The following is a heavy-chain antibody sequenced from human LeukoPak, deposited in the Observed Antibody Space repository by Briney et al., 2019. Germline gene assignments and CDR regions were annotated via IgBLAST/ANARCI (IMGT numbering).Heavy chain of an antibody. J-gene: IGHJ4*02. D-gene: IGHD3-3*01. CDR2: ISYDGSNT. V-gene: IGHV3-30-3*01. CDR3: ARVEWYYFDY. Sequence: GRSLRLSCVASGFTFNTYAIHWVRQAPGKGLEWVAVISYDGSNTYYEDSVKGRFTISRDNSKNTLYLQMNSLRAEDMAVYYCARVEWYYFDYWGQGTLVAVSS. CDR1: GFTFNTYA.